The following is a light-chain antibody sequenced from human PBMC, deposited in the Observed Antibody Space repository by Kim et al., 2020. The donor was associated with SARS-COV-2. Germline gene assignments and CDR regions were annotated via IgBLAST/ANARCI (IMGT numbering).Light chain of an antibody. CDR2: GAS. Sequence: EVVLTQSPGSLSLSPGERVTLSCRASQSVNSAYLAWYQHKPGQAPRLLIFGASSRATGIPDRFRGSGSGADFTLTISRLEPEDSAVYYCQHYDLSRTWTFGQGTKVDIK. V-gene: IGKV3-20*01. J-gene: IGKJ1*01. CDR3: QHYDLSRTWT. CDR1: QSVNSAY.